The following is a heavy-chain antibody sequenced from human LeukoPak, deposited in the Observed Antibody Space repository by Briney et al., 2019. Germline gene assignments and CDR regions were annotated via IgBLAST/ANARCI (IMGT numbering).Heavy chain of an antibody. J-gene: IGHJ4*02. CDR3: AGTPDFLTPYGGVY. CDR1: GGSISSYY. Sequence: PSETLSLTCTVSGGSISSYYWSWIRQPPGKGLEWIGYIYYSGSTNYNPSLKSRVTISVDTSKNQFSLKLSSVSAADTAVYYCAGTPDFLTPYGGVYWGQGTLVTFSS. V-gene: IGHV4-59*01. CDR2: IYYSGST. D-gene: IGHD3-9*01.